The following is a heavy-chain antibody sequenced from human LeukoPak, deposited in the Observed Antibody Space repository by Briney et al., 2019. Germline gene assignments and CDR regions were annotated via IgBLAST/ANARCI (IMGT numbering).Heavy chain of an antibody. CDR2: ISAYNGNT. CDR3: ASFSIVVPAAIRYYYYYMDV. J-gene: IGHJ6*03. CDR1: GYTLTSYG. D-gene: IGHD2-2*02. V-gene: IGHV1-18*01. Sequence: ASVTVSCKASGYTLTSYGISWVRQAPGQGGEWMGWISAYNGNTNYAQKLQGRVTMTTDTSTSTAYMELRSLRSDDTAVYYCASFSIVVPAAIRYYYYYMDVWGKGTTVTVSS.